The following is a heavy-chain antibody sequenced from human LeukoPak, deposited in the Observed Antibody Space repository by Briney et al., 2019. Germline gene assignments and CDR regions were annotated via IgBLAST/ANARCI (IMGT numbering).Heavy chain of an antibody. J-gene: IGHJ6*02. V-gene: IGHV3-7*01. Sequence: GGSLRLSCAASGFTFSSYWMSWVRQAPGKGLEWVANIKQDGSEKYYVDSVKGRLTISRDNAKNSLYLQMNSLRAEDTAVYYCARDPGTMVRGGHYYYYGMDVWGQGTTVTVSS. CDR2: IKQDGSEK. D-gene: IGHD3-10*01. CDR1: GFTFSSYW. CDR3: ARDPGTMVRGGHYYYYGMDV.